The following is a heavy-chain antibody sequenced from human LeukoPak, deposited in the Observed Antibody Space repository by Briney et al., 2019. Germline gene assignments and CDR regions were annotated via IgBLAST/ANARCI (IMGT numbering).Heavy chain of an antibody. CDR1: GGSISGGNYY. J-gene: IGHJ3*02. V-gene: IGHV4-61*02. D-gene: IGHD6-13*01. CDR2: IYTSGST. Sequence: SQTLSLTCTVSGGSISGGNYYWSWIRQPAGKGLEWIGRIYTSGSTNYNPSLKSRVTMSVDTSKNQFSLKLSSVTAADTAVYYCARDIKRGAAAYYDAFDIWGQGTMVTVSS. CDR3: ARDIKRGAAAYYDAFDI.